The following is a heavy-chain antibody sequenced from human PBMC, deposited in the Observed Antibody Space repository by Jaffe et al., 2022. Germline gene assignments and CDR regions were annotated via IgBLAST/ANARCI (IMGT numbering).Heavy chain of an antibody. J-gene: IGHJ6*03. Sequence: QVQLVQSGAEVKKPGSSVKVSCKASGGTFSSYTISWVRQAPGQGLEWMGRIIPILGIANYAQKFQGRVTITADKSTSTAYMELSSLRSEDTAVYYCARAYYDILTEQLYYYMDVWGKGTTVTVSS. D-gene: IGHD3-9*01. CDR1: GGTFSSYT. V-gene: IGHV1-69*02. CDR2: IIPILGIA. CDR3: ARAYYDILTEQLYYYMDV.